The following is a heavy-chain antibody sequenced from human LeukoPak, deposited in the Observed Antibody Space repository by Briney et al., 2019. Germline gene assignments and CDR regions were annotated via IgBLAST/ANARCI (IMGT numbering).Heavy chain of an antibody. CDR2: IRYDGSKK. V-gene: IGHV3-30*02. Sequence: GGSLRLSCAASGFTFSSYGMHWVRQAPGKGLEWVAFIRYDGSKKYYADSVKGRFTISRDNSKNKLDLQMNRLRAEDTAVSYCAKDRPFEEWELYFDYWGQGTLVPVSS. D-gene: IGHD1-26*01. J-gene: IGHJ4*02. CDR1: GFTFSSYG. CDR3: AKDRPFEEWELYFDY.